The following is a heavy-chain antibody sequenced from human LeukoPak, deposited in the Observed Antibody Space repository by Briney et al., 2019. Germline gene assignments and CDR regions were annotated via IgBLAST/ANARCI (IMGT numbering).Heavy chain of an antibody. Sequence: ASVKVSCKASGYTFTGYYMHWVRQAPGQGLEWMGWINPNSGGTNYAQKFQGRVTMTRDTSISTAYMELSRLRSDDTAVYYCARVESRHYYGSAGGVWGQGTLVTVSS. D-gene: IGHD3-10*01. CDR3: ARVESRHYYGSAGGV. V-gene: IGHV1-2*02. J-gene: IGHJ4*02. CDR2: INPNSGGT. CDR1: GYTFTGYY.